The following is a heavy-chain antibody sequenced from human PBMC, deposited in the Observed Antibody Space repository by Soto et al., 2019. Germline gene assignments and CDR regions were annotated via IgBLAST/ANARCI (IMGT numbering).Heavy chain of an antibody. CDR3: ARDLWGYCGTDCYPLDV. V-gene: IGHV4-59*01. J-gene: IGHJ6*02. D-gene: IGHD2-21*02. CDR2: MYKTGST. CDR1: GGSISGYY. Sequence: SETLSLTCTVSGGSISGYYWSWIRQPPGKGLEWIGYMYKTGSTVYNPSFKSRVTISVDTSKNQFSLKLNSVTVADTALYYCARDLWGYCGTDCYPLDVWGQGTTVT.